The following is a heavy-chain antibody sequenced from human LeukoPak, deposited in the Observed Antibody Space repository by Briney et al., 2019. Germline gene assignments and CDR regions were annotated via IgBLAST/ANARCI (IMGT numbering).Heavy chain of an antibody. V-gene: IGHV3-30*04. CDR2: ISYDGSNK. Sequence: PGGSLRLSCAASGFTFSSYAMHWVRQAPGKGLEWVAVISYDGSNKYYADSVKGRFTISRDNSKNTLYLQMNSLRAEDTAVYYCARDYYGSGSYSGGFDYWGQGTLDTVSS. D-gene: IGHD3-10*01. CDR1: GFTFSSYA. CDR3: ARDYYGSGSYSGGFDY. J-gene: IGHJ4*02.